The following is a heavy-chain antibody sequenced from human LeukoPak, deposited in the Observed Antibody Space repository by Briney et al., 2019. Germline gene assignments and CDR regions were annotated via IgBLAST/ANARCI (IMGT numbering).Heavy chain of an antibody. CDR3: ARDGGDIFLMVDGYYFDY. CDR2: INPNSGGT. D-gene: IGHD2-8*01. CDR1: GYTFTGYY. J-gene: IGHJ4*02. V-gene: IGHV1-2*02. Sequence: GASVKVSCKASGYTFTGYYMHWVRQAPGQGLEWMGWINPNSGGTNYAQKFQGRVTMTRDTSISTAYMELSRLRSDDTAVDYCARDGGDIFLMVDGYYFDYWGQGTLVTVSS.